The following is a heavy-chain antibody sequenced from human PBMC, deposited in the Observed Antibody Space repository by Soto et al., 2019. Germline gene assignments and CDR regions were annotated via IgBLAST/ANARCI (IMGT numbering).Heavy chain of an antibody. CDR3: ARLQFYDFWSGSAPMDV. CDR1: GGSVSSGRYQ. CDR2: IYYTGTT. V-gene: IGHV4-61*01. J-gene: IGHJ6*02. D-gene: IGHD3-3*01. Sequence: PSETLSLTCTVSGGSVSSGRYQWSWIRQSPGKGLEWIGYIYYTGTTNYNPSLKSRVTISVDTSKNQFSLKLTSVTAADTALYFCARLQFYDFWSGSAPMDVWGQGTSVTVSS.